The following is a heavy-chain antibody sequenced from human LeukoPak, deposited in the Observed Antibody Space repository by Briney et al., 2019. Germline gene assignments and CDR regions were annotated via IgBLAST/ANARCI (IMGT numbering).Heavy chain of an antibody. CDR3: AKDHPSGYYFDY. J-gene: IGHJ4*02. CDR2: ISGSGGST. CDR1: GFTFSTYA. Sequence: GGSLRLSCAASGFTFSTYAMSWVRQAPGKGLEWVSAISGSGGSTFNADPVKGRFTISRDNSKNTLFLQMNSLRAEDTAIYYCAKDHPSGYYFDYWGQGTLVTVSS. V-gene: IGHV3-23*01. D-gene: IGHD1-14*01.